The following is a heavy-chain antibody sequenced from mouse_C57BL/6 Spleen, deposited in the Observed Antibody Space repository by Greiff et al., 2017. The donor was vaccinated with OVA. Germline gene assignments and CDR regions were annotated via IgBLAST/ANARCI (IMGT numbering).Heavy chain of an antibody. J-gene: IGHJ4*01. Sequence: VQLQQPGAELVRPGSSVKLSCKASGYTFTSYWMHWVKQRPIQGLEWIGNIDPSDSETHYNQKFKDKATLTVDKSSSTAYMQLSSLTSEDSAVYYCARGGYDYDSYYAMDYWGQGTSVTVSS. CDR3: ARGGYDYDSYYAMDY. D-gene: IGHD2-4*01. CDR1: GYTFTSYW. V-gene: IGHV1-52*01. CDR2: IDPSDSET.